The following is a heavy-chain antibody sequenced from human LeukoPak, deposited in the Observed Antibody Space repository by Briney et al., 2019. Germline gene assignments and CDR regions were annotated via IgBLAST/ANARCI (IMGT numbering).Heavy chain of an antibody. Sequence: GGSLRLSCAASGFTFSSNAMSWVRQPPGKGLEWVSAISGSGGSTYYADSVKGRFTISRDNSKNTLYLQMNSLRAEDTAVYYCAKRDDYGDYGDYWGQGTLVTVSS. CDR3: AKRDDYGDYGDY. V-gene: IGHV3-23*01. J-gene: IGHJ4*02. D-gene: IGHD4-17*01. CDR1: GFTFSSNA. CDR2: ISGSGGST.